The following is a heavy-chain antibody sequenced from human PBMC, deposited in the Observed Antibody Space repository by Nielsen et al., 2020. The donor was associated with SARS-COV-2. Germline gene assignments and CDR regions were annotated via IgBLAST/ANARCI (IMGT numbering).Heavy chain of an antibody. V-gene: IGHV3-30*18. CDR2: ISYDGSNK. CDR3: ANSLLSLPYYGMDV. J-gene: IGHJ6*02. CDR1: GFSFSDYG. D-gene: IGHD2-15*01. Sequence: GESLKISCAASGFSFSDYGVHWVRQAPGKGLEWVAIISYDGSNKYYADSVKGRFTISRDNSKNTLNLQMNSLRAEDTAVYYCANSLLSLPYYGMDVWGQGTTVTVSS.